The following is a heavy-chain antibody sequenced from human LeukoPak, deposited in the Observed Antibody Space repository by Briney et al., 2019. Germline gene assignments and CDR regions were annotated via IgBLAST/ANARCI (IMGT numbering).Heavy chain of an antibody. CDR3: ARDWPAAGTASRDWFDP. V-gene: IGHV4-4*07. CDR1: GGSISSYY. CDR2: IYTSGST. D-gene: IGHD6-13*01. Sequence: SETLSLTCTVSGGSISSYYWSWIRQPAGKGLEWIGRIYTSGSTNYNPSLKSRVTMSVDTSKNQFSLKLSSVTAADTAVYYCARDWPAAGTASRDWFDPWGQGTLVTVSS. J-gene: IGHJ5*02.